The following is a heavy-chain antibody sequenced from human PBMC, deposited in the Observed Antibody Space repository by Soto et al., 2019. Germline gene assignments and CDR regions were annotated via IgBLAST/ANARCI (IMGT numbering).Heavy chain of an antibody. CDR2: IGTAGDT. D-gene: IGHD6-6*01. Sequence: GGSLRLSCAASGFTFSSYDMHWVRQATGKGLEWVSAIGTAGDTYYPGSVKGRFTISRENAKNSLYLQMNSLRAEDTAVYYCARVKTTSIAARSGDKLYYYYYGMDVWGQGTTVTVSS. J-gene: IGHJ6*02. CDR3: ARVKTTSIAARSGDKLYYYYYGMDV. CDR1: GFTFSSYD. V-gene: IGHV3-13*01.